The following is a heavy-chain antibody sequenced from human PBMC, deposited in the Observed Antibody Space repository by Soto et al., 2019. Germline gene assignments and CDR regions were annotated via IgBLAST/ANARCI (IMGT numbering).Heavy chain of an antibody. D-gene: IGHD2-2*01. V-gene: IGHV3-15*01. CDR2: IKSKTDGGTT. Sequence: GGSLRLSCAASGFTFSNAWMSWVRQAPGKGLEWVGRIKSKTDGGTTDYAAPVKGRFTISRDDSKNTLYLQMNSLKTEDTAVYYCTTDLPYCSSTSCWNYYYYYYMDVWGKGTTVTVSS. CDR1: GFTFSNAW. CDR3: TTDLPYCSSTSCWNYYYYYYMDV. J-gene: IGHJ6*03.